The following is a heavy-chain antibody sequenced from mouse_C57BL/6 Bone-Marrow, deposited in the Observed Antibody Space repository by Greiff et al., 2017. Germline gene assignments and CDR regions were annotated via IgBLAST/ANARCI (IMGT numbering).Heavy chain of an antibody. CDR3: ARPATVVDWYFDV. CDR2: IDPSDSYT. V-gene: IGHV1-59*01. D-gene: IGHD1-1*01. CDR1: GYTFTSYW. Sequence: QVQLQQPGAELVRPGTSVKLSCKASGYTFTSYWMHWVKQGPGQGLEWIGVIDPSDSYTNYNQKFKGKATLTVDTSSSTAYMQLSSLTSEDSAVYYCARPATVVDWYFDVWGTGTTVTVSS. J-gene: IGHJ1*03.